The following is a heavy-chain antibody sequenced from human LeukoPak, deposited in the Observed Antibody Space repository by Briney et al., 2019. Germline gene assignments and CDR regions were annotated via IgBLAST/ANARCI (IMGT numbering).Heavy chain of an antibody. CDR2: INPNSGGT. CDR1: GYTFTGYY. J-gene: IGHJ3*02. V-gene: IGHV1-2*04. D-gene: IGHD3-9*01. Sequence: GASVKVSCKASGYTFTGYYMHWVRQAPGQGLEWMGWINPNSGGTNYAQKFQGWVTMTRDTSISTAYMELSRLRSDDTAVYYCARGPSYDILTGYLRWGAFDIWGQGTMVTVSS. CDR3: ARGPSYDILTGYLRWGAFDI.